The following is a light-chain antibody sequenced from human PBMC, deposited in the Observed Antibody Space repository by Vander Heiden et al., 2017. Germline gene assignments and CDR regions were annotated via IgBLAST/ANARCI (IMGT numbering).Light chain of an antibody. CDR3: QSYDNSLKSVV. CDR2: GSF. Sequence: QSVLTQLSSVSGAHGQRVTISCTGSSSNIGAGLDIHWYRHLPGTAPKLLIYGSFKRPSGVPDRFSGSKSGTSASLAVTGLQAEDEADYYCQSYDNSLKSVVFGGGTKLTVL. CDR1: SSNIGAGLD. V-gene: IGLV1-40*01. J-gene: IGLJ2*01.